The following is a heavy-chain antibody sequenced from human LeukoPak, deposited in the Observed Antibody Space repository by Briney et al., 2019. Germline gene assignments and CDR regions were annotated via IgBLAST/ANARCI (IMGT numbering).Heavy chain of an antibody. D-gene: IGHD5-12*01. CDR3: ARGGRYSGYDSPDY. Sequence: GGSLRLSCVVSGFTFSDYYMSWIRQAPGKGLEWVSYISISTSYTNYAGSVQGRFTISRDNAKNSLYLQMNSLRVEDTALYYCARGGRYSGYDSPDYWGQGTLVTVSS. CDR1: GFTFSDYY. V-gene: IGHV3-11*05. J-gene: IGHJ4*02. CDR2: ISISTSYT.